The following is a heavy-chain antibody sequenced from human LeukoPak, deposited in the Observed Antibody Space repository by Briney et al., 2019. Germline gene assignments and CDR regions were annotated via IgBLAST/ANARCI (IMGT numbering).Heavy chain of an antibody. CDR2: ISAYNVNT. CDR3: ARDGPGVVVVPAASYYYYGMDV. J-gene: IGHJ6*02. Sequence: ASVKVSCKASGYTFTSYGISWVRQAPGQGLEWMGWISAYNVNTNYAQKLQGRVTMTTDTSTSTAYMELRSLRSDDTAVYYCARDGPGVVVVPAASYYYYGMDVWGQGTTVTVSS. V-gene: IGHV1-18*01. D-gene: IGHD2-2*01. CDR1: GYTFTSYG.